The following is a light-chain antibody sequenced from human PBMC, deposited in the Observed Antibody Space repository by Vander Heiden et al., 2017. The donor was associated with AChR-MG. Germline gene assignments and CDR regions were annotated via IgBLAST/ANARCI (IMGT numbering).Light chain of an antibody. CDR3: HQYKSSPWT. CDR1: QAISSW. V-gene: IGKV1-5*03. Sequence: DIQITESPYTLSASAGDSGNISLRASQAISSWLGCYQQKPGTPPKLLIYRASTLDSRLPSRFSGSGSGTEFNLTISGLPPDDFVTYYCHQYKSSPWTFGQGTKVEIK. CDR2: RAS. J-gene: IGKJ1*01.